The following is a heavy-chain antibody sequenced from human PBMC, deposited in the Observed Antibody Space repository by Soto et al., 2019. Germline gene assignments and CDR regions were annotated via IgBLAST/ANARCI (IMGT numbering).Heavy chain of an antibody. CDR1: GFTFSSYG. J-gene: IGHJ4*02. Sequence: GGSLRLSCAASGFTFSSYGMHWVRQAPGKGLEWVAVIWYDGSNKYYADSVKGRFTISRDNSKNTLYLQMNSLRAEDTAVYYCARDEERYYDSSGASDYWGQGTLVTVSS. V-gene: IGHV3-33*01. D-gene: IGHD3-22*01. CDR2: IWYDGSNK. CDR3: ARDEERYYDSSGASDY.